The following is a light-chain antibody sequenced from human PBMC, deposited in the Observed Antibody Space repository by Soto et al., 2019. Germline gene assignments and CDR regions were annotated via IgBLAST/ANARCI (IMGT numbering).Light chain of an antibody. J-gene: IGKJ1*01. CDR3: EQYGSSPRT. CDR2: GVS. V-gene: IGKV3-20*01. CDR1: QSVSSN. Sequence: EIVLTQSPGTLSLSPGERATLSCRASQSVSSNLAWYQQKPGQAPRLLIYGVSTRATGIPDRFSGSGSGTDFTLTISRLEPEDFAMYYCEQYGSSPRTFGQGTKVDIK.